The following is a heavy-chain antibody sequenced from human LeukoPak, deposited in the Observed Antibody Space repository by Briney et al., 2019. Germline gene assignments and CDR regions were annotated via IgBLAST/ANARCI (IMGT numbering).Heavy chain of an antibody. Sequence: SETLSLTCAVYGGSFSGYYWSWIRQPPGKGLEWIGEINHSGSTTYNASLKSRVTISVDTSKNQFSLKLTSVTAADTAVYYCARATTYDILTGYSDYWGQGTLVTVSS. J-gene: IGHJ4*02. D-gene: IGHD3-9*01. CDR2: INHSGST. CDR1: GGSFSGYY. CDR3: ARATTYDILTGYSDY. V-gene: IGHV4-34*01.